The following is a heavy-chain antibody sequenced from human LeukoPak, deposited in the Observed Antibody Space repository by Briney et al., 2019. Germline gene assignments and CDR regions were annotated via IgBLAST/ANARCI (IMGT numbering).Heavy chain of an antibody. V-gene: IGHV1-8*01. J-gene: IGHJ4*02. CDR3: ARDRGAYYYGSGSLYHY. CDR1: AYTFTSYD. Sequence: ASVKVSCKASAYTFTSYDINWVRQATGQGLEWMGWMNPNSGNTGYAQKFRGRLTMTRDTSISTAYMELSALTSEDTAVYYCARDRGAYYYGSGSLYHYWGQGTLVTVSS. D-gene: IGHD3-10*01. CDR2: MNPNSGNT.